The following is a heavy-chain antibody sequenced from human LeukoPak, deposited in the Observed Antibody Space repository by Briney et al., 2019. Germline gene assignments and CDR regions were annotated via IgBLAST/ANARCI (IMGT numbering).Heavy chain of an antibody. CDR3: ARGGRSHRPMFFKEPHFDY. CDR1: GYTFTGYY. Sequence: ASVKVSCKASGYTFTGYYMHWVRQAPGQGLEWMGWINPNSGGTNYAQKFQGWVTMTRDTSTSTAYMELSRLRSDDTAVYYCARGGRSHRPMFFKEPHFDYWGQGTLVTVSS. J-gene: IGHJ4*02. D-gene: IGHD1-14*01. CDR2: INPNSGGT. V-gene: IGHV1-2*04.